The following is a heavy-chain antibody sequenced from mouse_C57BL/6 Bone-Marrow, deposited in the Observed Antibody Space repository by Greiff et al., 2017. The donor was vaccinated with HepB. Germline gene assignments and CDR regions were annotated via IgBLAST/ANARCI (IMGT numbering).Heavy chain of an antibody. CDR2: SRNKANDYTT. CDR3: ARDYYGSSSYAMDY. J-gene: IGHJ4*01. CDR1: GFTFSDFY. Sequence: EVQLVESGGGLVQSGRSLRLSCATSGFTFSDFYMEWVRQAPGKGLEWIAASRNKANDYTTEYSASVKGRFIVSRDTSQSILYLQMNALRAEDTAIYYCARDYYGSSSYAMDYWGQGTSVTVSS. D-gene: IGHD1-1*01. V-gene: IGHV7-1*01.